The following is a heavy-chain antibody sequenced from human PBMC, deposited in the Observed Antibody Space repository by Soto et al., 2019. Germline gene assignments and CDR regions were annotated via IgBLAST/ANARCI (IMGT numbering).Heavy chain of an antibody. CDR1: GGTFSTYA. J-gene: IGHJ4*02. D-gene: IGHD6-19*01. V-gene: IGHV1-69*01. CDR2: IIPLFGTA. CDR3: ARPKGSYSSGYYYFDY. Sequence: QVQLVQSGAEVKQPGSSVKVSCKTSGGTFSTYAIYWVRQAPGQGLEWMGAIIPLFGTADYAQKFQGRVMITADESTRTAYMELSSLRSEDTAVYYCARPKGSYSSGYYYFDYWGQGTLVTVSS.